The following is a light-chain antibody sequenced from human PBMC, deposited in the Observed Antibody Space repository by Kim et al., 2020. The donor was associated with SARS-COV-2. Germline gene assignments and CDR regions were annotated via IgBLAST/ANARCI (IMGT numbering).Light chain of an antibody. CDR2: KAS. V-gene: IGKV1-5*03. J-gene: IGKJ1*01. CDR3: QQYYSYSRT. CDR1: QNINNW. Sequence: ASVGDRVTITCRASQNINNWLAWDQQKPGTTPKVLIYKASSLESGVPSRFSGSGSGTEFTLTINSLQPDDFATYYCQQYYSYSRTFGQGTKVDSK.